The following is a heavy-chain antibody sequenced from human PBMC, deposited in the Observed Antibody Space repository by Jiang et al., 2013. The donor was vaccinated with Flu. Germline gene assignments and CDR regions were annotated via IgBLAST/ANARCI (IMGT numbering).Heavy chain of an antibody. CDR1: GYTFTSYA. CDR3: ARQHEDITIFGVVTEPDY. CDR2: INTNTGNP. V-gene: IGHV7-4-1*02. J-gene: IGHJ4*02. D-gene: IGHD3-3*01. Sequence: KPGASVKVSCKASGYTFTSYAMNWVRQAPGQGLEWMGWINTNTGNPTYAQGFTGRFVFSLDTSVSTAYLQISSLKAEDTAVYYCARQHEDITIFGVVTEPDYWGQGTLVTVSS.